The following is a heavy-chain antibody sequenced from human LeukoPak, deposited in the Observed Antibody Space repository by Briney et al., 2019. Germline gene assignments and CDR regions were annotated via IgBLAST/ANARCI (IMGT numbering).Heavy chain of an antibody. J-gene: IGHJ4*02. CDR2: INPNSGGT. V-gene: IGHV1-2*02. CDR3: ARPSIAVAHFDY. CDR1: GYTLTGYY. D-gene: IGHD6-19*01. Sequence: ASVKVSCKASGYTLTGYYMHWVRQAPGQGLEWMGWINPNSGGTNYAQKFQGRVTMTRDTSISTAYMELSRLRSDDTAVYYCARPSIAVAHFDYWGQGTLVTVSS.